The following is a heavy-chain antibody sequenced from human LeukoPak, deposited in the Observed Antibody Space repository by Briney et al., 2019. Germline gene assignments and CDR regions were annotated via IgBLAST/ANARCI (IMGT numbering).Heavy chain of an antibody. D-gene: IGHD5-12*01. CDR1: GFTFSNYG. V-gene: IGHV3-33*01. J-gene: IGHJ1*01. CDR3: ARGGYSDYDSHLFQH. CDR2: IWYDGSNK. Sequence: PGGSLRLSCATSGFTFSNYGLHWVRQAPGKGPEWVALIWYDGSNKHYADSVKGRFTISRDNSKNTLYLQMNSLRVEGTAVYYCARGGYSDYDSHLFQHWDQGTLVTVSS.